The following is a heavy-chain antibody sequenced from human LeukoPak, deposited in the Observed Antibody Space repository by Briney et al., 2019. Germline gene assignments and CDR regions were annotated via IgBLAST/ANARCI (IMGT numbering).Heavy chain of an antibody. CDR1: GFTFDDYA. Sequence: GGSLRLSCAASGFTFDDYAMHWVRQAPGKGLEWVSLISWDGGSTYYADSVKGRFTISRDNSKNSLYLQMNSLRAEGTALYYCAKGPIGYSSSWYYFDYWGQGTLVTVSS. CDR3: AKGPIGYSSSWYYFDY. J-gene: IGHJ4*02. CDR2: ISWDGGST. V-gene: IGHV3-43D*03. D-gene: IGHD6-13*01.